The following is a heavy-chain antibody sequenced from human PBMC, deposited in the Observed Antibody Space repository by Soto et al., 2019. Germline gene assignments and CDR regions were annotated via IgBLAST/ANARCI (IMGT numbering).Heavy chain of an antibody. CDR1: GGTFSSYR. CDR3: ARDSGAKLSSS. Sequence: SVKVSCKASGGTFSSYRINWVRQAPGQGLEWVGGIVPIYRTADYAQKFQGRVTITADESARTAYMELRSLKSQGTAVYYCARDSGAKLSSSWGQGTLVTVSP. J-gene: IGHJ4*02. CDR2: IVPIYRTA. V-gene: IGHV1-69*13. D-gene: IGHD6-13*01.